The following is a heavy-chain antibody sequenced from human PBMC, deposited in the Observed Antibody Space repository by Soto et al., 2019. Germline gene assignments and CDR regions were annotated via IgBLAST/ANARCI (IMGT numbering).Heavy chain of an antibody. CDR2: ISSSSSHI. Sequence: GGSLRLSCAASGFTFSSYGTNWVRQAPGKGLEWVSSISSSSSHIYYPDSVKGRFTISRDNAKNSLYLQMNSLRAEDTAVYYCARGLHFYDSSVYYGYWGQGT. CDR3: ARGLHFYDSSVYYGY. V-gene: IGHV3-21*01. D-gene: IGHD3-22*01. CDR1: GFTFSSYG. J-gene: IGHJ4*02.